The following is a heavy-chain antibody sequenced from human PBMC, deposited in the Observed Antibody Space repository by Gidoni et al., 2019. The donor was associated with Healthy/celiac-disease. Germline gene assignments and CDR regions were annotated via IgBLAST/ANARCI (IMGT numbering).Heavy chain of an antibody. J-gene: IGHJ3*02. CDR2: INHSGRT. CDR3: ASRICSRSSCYMEDRSGRYRNAFDI. V-gene: IGHV4-34*01. CDR1: GGSFSGYY. Sequence: QVQLPQWGAGLLKPSETLSLTCAVYGGSFSGYYCSWIRQPPGKGMEWIGEINHSGRTNYNPSLKGRGTISVDTSKNQFSLEVSSVTAADPAVYYCASRICSRSSCYMEDRSGRYRNAFDIWGQGTMVTVSS. D-gene: IGHD2-2*02.